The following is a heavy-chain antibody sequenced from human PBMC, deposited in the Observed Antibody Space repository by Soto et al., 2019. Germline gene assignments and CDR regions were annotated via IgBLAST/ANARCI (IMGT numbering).Heavy chain of an antibody. CDR1: GGSMTSSNW. V-gene: IGHV4-4*02. J-gene: IGHJ4*02. Sequence: QVQLQESGPGLVKPSGTLSLTCTVSGGSMTSSNWWNWVRQSPGKGLEWIGEAHHSGRTNYNPSLQSRVTISVGKSNDHFSLKLSSVTAADTAVYYCARSEAMGLDYWGQGTLVTVSS. D-gene: IGHD5-18*01. CDR2: AHHSGRT. CDR3: ARSEAMGLDY.